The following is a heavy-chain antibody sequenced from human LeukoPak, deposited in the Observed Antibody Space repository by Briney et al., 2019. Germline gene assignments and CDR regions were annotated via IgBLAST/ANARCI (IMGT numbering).Heavy chain of an antibody. Sequence: GASVKVSCKASGYTFISYGISWVRQAPGQGLEWMGWISAYNGNTNYAQKFQGWVTMTRDTSISTAYMELSRLRSDDTAVYYCAREGGSGWDYYGMDVWGQGTTVTVSS. J-gene: IGHJ6*02. CDR3: AREGGSGWDYYGMDV. CDR1: GYTFISYG. D-gene: IGHD6-19*01. CDR2: ISAYNGNT. V-gene: IGHV1-18*01.